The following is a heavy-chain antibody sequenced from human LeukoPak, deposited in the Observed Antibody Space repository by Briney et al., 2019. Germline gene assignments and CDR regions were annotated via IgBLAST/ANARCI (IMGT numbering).Heavy chain of an antibody. Sequence: GGSLRLSCAASGFTFSSYGMHWVRQAPGKGLEWVAVISYDGSNKYYADSVKGRFTISRDNSKNTLYLQMNSLRAEDTAVYYCAKDLSGSLDYWGQGTLVTVSS. CDR1: GFTFSSYG. J-gene: IGHJ4*02. CDR3: AKDLSGSLDY. CDR2: ISYDGSNK. V-gene: IGHV3-30*18. D-gene: IGHD5-12*01.